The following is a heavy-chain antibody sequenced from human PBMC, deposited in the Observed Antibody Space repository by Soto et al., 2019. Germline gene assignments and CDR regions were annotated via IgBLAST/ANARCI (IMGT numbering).Heavy chain of an antibody. J-gene: IGHJ4*02. Sequence: SETLSLTCTVSGGSVSSGSYYWSWIRQPPGKGLEWIGYIYYSGSTNYNPSLKSRVTISVDTSKNQFSLKLSSVTAADTAVYYCARELTDCSSTSCYSSTTFDYWGQGTLVTVSS. D-gene: IGHD2-2*01. CDR1: GGSVSSGSYY. CDR3: ARELTDCSSTSCYSSTTFDY. V-gene: IGHV4-61*01. CDR2: IYYSGST.